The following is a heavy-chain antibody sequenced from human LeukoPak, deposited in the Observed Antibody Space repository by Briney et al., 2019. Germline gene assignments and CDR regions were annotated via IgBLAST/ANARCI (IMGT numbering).Heavy chain of an antibody. V-gene: IGHV1-18*01. J-gene: IGHJ5*02. D-gene: IGHD2-2*01. CDR1: GYTFTSYG. Sequence: ASVKVSCKASGYTFTSYGISWVRQAPGQGLEWMGWISAYNGNTNYAQKLQGRVTMTTDTSTSTAYMEPRSLGSDDTAVYYCARVVVVVPAAPDNWFDPWGQGTLVTVSS. CDR2: ISAYNGNT. CDR3: ARVVVVVPAAPDNWFDP.